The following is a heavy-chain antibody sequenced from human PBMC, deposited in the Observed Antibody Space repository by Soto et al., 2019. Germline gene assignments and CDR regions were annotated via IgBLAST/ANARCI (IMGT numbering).Heavy chain of an antibody. Sequence: PGGSLRLSCAASGFTFSRFAMHWVRQAPGKGLEWVAGISFHGNTKHYSDSVKGRFTISRDNSRNTLYLQMNALRVEDTALYYCERDRADIAGQLGYWGQGTQVTVSS. J-gene: IGHJ4*02. V-gene: IGHV3-30-3*01. CDR2: ISFHGNTK. D-gene: IGHD5-12*01. CDR3: ERDRADIAGQLGY. CDR1: GFTFSRFA.